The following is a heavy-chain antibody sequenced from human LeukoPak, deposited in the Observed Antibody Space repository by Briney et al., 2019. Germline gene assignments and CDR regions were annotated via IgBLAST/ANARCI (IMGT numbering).Heavy chain of an antibody. Sequence: ASVKVSCKTSGYTFTGYYMHWVRQAPGQGLEWMGWINPNSGGTNYAQKFQGRVTMTRDTSISTAYMELSRLRSDDTAVYYCARERSMGSGSYYNVLGYFDYWGQGTLVTVSS. V-gene: IGHV1-2*02. D-gene: IGHD3-10*01. CDR1: GYTFTGYY. J-gene: IGHJ4*02. CDR3: ARERSMGSGSYYNVLGYFDY. CDR2: INPNSGGT.